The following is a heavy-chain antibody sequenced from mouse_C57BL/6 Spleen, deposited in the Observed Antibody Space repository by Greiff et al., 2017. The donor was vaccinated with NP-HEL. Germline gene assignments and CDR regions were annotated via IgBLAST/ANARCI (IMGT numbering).Heavy chain of an antibody. Sequence: QVQLQQPGAELVKPGASVKMSCKASGYTFTSYWITWVKQRPGQGLEWIGDIYPGSGSTNYNEKFTSKATLTVDTSSSTAYMQLSSLTSEDSAVYYCARGGLRRGLWYFDVWGTGTTVTVSS. CDR3: ARGGLRRGLWYFDV. V-gene: IGHV1-55*01. CDR2: IYPGSGST. J-gene: IGHJ1*03. D-gene: IGHD2-2*01. CDR1: GYTFTSYW.